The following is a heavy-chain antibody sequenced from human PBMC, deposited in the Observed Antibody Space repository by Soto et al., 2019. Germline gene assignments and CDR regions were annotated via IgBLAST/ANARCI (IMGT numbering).Heavy chain of an antibody. CDR1: GYTFTSYG. Sequence: AAVKVSCKASGYTFTSYGISWVRQAPGQGLEWMGWISAYNGNTNYAQKLQGRVTMTTDTSTSTAYMELRSLSSDDTAVYYCARLAVDYGDYVSWGQGTLVTVSS. D-gene: IGHD4-17*01. J-gene: IGHJ5*02. CDR2: ISAYNGNT. CDR3: ARLAVDYGDYVS. V-gene: IGHV1-18*01.